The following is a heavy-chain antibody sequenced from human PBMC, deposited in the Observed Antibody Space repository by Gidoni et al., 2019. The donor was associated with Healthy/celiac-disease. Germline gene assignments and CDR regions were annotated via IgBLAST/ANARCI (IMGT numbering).Heavy chain of an antibody. J-gene: IGHJ4*02. D-gene: IGHD5-18*01. CDR3: TRGHTAFDY. CDR2: IRSKANSYAT. V-gene: IGHV3-73*01. CDR1: GVSFSGSA. Sequence: EVQLVESGGGLVQPGGSLKLSCAASGVSFSGSAMHWVRQVSGKGLEWVGRIRSKANSYATAYAASVKGRFTISRDDSKNTAYLQMNSLKTEDTAVYYCTRGHTAFDYWGQGTLVTVSS.